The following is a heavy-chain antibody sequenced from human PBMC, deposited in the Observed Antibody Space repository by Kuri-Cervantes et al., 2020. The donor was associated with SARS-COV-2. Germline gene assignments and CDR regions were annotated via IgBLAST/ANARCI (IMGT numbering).Heavy chain of an antibody. CDR1: GYTFTGYY. D-gene: IGHD1-1*01. CDR2: IIPIFGTA. Sequence: SVKVSCKASGYTFTGYYMHWVRQAPGQGLEWMGGIIPIFGTANYAQKFQGRVTITTDESTSTAYMELSSLRSEDTAVYYCARWVGLEPTGFDYWGQGTLVTVSS. J-gene: IGHJ4*02. CDR3: ARWVGLEPTGFDY. V-gene: IGHV1-69*05.